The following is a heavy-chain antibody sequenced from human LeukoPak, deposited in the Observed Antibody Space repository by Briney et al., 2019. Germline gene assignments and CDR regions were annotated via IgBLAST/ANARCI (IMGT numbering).Heavy chain of an antibody. CDR3: ARGGSYYGDYYYYYMDV. CDR1: GFTFDDYG. J-gene: IGHJ6*03. Sequence: GGSLRLSCAASGFTFDDYGMHWVRHAPGKGLEWVSGINTDGSSTSYADSVKGRFTISRDNAKNTLYLQMNSLRAEDTAVYYCARGGSYYGDYYYYYMDVWGKGTTVTVSS. V-gene: IGHV3-74*01. D-gene: IGHD1-26*01. CDR2: INTDGSST.